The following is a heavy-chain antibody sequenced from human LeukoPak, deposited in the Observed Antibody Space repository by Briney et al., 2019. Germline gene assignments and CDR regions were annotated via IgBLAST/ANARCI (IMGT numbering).Heavy chain of an antibody. J-gene: IGHJ4*02. CDR3: AREGLPSGATKIFDY. CDR2: IRTVIPSV. Sequence: GGSVRLSCAVSGFTFSSYNMLWVGRAPGKGREGVSCIRTVIPSVSCAHEVTGRFTVSRDNGKNSFYLETNSLRAEHTAVYYCAREGLPSGATKIFDYWGQGTLVAVSS. CDR1: GFTFSSYN. D-gene: IGHD1-26*01. V-gene: IGHV3-21*01.